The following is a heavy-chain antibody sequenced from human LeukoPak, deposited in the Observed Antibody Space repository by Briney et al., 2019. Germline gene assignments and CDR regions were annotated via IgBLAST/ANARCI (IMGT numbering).Heavy chain of an antibody. V-gene: IGHV4-59*08. J-gene: IGHJ4*02. Sequence: PSETLSLTCTVSGGPISSYYWSWIRQPPGKGLEWIAYIYYSGSTNYNPSLKSRVTISVDTSKNQFSLKLSSVTAADTAVYYCARTTRYYDSSGCFDFWGQGTLVTVSS. D-gene: IGHD3-22*01. CDR2: IYYSGST. CDR1: GGPISSYY. CDR3: ARTTRYYDSSGCFDF.